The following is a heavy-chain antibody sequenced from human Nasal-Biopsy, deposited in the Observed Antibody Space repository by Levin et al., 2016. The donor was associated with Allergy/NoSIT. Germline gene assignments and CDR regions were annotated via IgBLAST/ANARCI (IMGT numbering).Heavy chain of an antibody. CDR2: IKGDGSDK. V-gene: IGHV3-7*03. CDR1: GLSLSNYW. CDR3: ATAPEYYQYALDV. J-gene: IGHJ6*02. Sequence: GESLKISCTTSGLSLSNYWMTWVRQAPGKGLEWVANIKGDGSDKYYVESVKGRFAISRENTKNSVSLQLNSLRVEDTAVYYCATAPEYYQYALDVWGQGTTVTVAS.